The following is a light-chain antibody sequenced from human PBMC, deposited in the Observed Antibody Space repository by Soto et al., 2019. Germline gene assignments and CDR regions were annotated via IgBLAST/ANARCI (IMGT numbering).Light chain of an antibody. CDR3: YSYAGRNIWV. CDR2: GVT. Sequence: QYALAQPPSACGSPGQSVTISCTRSGSDIGAYNFVSWYQQDPGKAPKLMIFGVTERPSGVPDRFSGSKSGNTASLTVSGLQADDEAVYYCYSYAGRNIWVFGGGTKLTV. CDR1: GSDIGAYNF. J-gene: IGLJ3*02. V-gene: IGLV2-8*01.